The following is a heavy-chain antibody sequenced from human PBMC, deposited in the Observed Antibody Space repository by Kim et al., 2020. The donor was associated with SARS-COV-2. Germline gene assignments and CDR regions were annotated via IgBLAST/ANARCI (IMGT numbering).Heavy chain of an antibody. CDR3: ARASGIVLVPA. V-gene: IGHV3-21*01. D-gene: IGHD2-2*01. Sequence: IYYADSVKGRFTISRDNAKNSLYLQMNSLRAEDTAVYYCARASGIVLVPAWGQGTLVTVSS. CDR2: I. J-gene: IGHJ4*02.